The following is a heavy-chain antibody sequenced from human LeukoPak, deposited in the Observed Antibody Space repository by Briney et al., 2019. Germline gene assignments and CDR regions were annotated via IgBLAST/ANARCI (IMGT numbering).Heavy chain of an antibody. CDR2: SHYSGIT. Sequence: SETPSLTCTVSGGSISSYYWSWIRQPPGKGLEWIGYSHYSGITNYNPSLKSRVTISVDTSKNQFSLKLSSVTAADTAVYYCARVKKYSSSSGTNYFHMDVWGKGTTVTVSS. V-gene: IGHV4-59*01. CDR3: ARVKKYSSSSGTNYFHMDV. CDR1: GGSISSYY. J-gene: IGHJ6*03. D-gene: IGHD6-6*01.